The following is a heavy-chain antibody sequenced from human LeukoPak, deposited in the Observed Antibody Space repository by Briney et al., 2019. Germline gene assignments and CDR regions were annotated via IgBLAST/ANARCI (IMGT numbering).Heavy chain of an antibody. V-gene: IGHV5-51*01. D-gene: IGHD2-15*01. CDR1: GYSFPTYW. Sequence: GESLKISCKGSGYSFPTYWIGWVRQMPGKGLEWMGIIYPGDSDTRYSPSFQGQVTISADKSISTAYVQWSSLKASDTAMYYCARGLHRDHFDYWGQGTLVTVSS. CDR3: ARGLHRDHFDY. J-gene: IGHJ4*02. CDR2: IYPGDSDT.